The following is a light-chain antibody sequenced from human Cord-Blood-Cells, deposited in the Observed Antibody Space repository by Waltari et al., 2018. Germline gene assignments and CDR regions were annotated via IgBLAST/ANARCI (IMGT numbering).Light chain of an antibody. Sequence: DIQMTQSPSTLSASVGDRVTITCRASQSISSWLAWYQQKPGKAPKLLIYKASSLESGVPSRFSDSGSGTEFTLTISSLQPDDFATYYCQQYNSYWGTFGQGTKVEIK. CDR1: QSISSW. CDR3: QQYNSYWGT. CDR2: KAS. V-gene: IGKV1-5*03. J-gene: IGKJ1*01.